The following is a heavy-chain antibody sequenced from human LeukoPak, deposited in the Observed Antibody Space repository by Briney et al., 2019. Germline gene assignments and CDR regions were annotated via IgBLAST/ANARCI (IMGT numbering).Heavy chain of an antibody. J-gene: IGHJ4*02. D-gene: IGHD6-19*01. CDR3: AKGMGIAVAGDY. CDR2: ISYDGSNK. V-gene: IGHV3-30*18. Sequence: QPGRSLTLSCAASGFTFSSYGMHWVRQAPGKGLEWVAVISYDGSNKYYTDSVKGRFTISRDNSKNTLYLQMNSLRAEDTAVYYCAKGMGIAVAGDYWGQGTLVTVSS. CDR1: GFTFSSYG.